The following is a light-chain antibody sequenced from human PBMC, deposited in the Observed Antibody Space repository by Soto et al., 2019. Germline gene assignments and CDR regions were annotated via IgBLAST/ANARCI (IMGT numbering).Light chain of an antibody. Sequence: QSALTQPASVSGSPGQSITISCTGTSSDVGGYNYVSWYQQHPGKAPKLMIYEVSYRPSGVSNRFSGSKSGNTAALTISGLLAEDEADYYCSSYISSTTLDVVFGGGTKLTVL. CDR2: EVS. V-gene: IGLV2-14*01. CDR3: SSYISSTTLDVV. CDR1: SSDVGGYNY. J-gene: IGLJ2*01.